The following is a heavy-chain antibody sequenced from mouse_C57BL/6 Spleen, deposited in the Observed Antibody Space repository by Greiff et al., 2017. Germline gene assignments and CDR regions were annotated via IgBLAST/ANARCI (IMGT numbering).Heavy chain of an antibody. J-gene: IGHJ2*01. CDR1: GYAFSSSW. CDR3: ARYEYDVEVDY. Sequence: VQLQQSGPELVKPGASVKISCKASGYAFSSSWMNWVKQRPGKGLEWIGRIYPGDGDTNYNGKFKGKATLHADKSSSTAYMQLSSLTSEDSAVYFCARYEYDVEVDYWGKGTTLTVSS. V-gene: IGHV1-82*01. CDR2: IYPGDGDT. D-gene: IGHD2-4*01.